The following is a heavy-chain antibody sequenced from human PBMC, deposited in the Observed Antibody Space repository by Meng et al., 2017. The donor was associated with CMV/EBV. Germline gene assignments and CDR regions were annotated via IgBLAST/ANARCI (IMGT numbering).Heavy chain of an antibody. Sequence: GSLRLSCAVYGGSFSGYYWSWIRQPPGKGLEWIGEINHSGSTNYNPSLKSRVTISVDTSKNQLSLKLSSVTAADTAVYYCARFDNWKACFDYWGQGTLVTVSS. V-gene: IGHV4-34*01. CDR1: GGSFSGYY. CDR2: INHSGST. J-gene: IGHJ4*02. CDR3: ARFDNWKACFDY. D-gene: IGHD1-20*01.